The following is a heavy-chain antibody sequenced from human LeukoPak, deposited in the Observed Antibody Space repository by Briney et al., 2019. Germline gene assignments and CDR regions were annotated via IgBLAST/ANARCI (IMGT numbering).Heavy chain of an antibody. J-gene: IGHJ4*02. CDR3: ARRAIVATTALNF. Sequence: SVKVSCKASGGTFSSYAISWVRQAPGQGPEWMGGIIPMFGTAYYAQKFQGRVTITAGESTSTAYMELSGLRSEDTAMYYCARRAIVATTALNFWGQGTLVTVSS. D-gene: IGHD5-12*01. CDR2: IIPMFGTA. V-gene: IGHV1-69*13. CDR1: GGTFSSYA.